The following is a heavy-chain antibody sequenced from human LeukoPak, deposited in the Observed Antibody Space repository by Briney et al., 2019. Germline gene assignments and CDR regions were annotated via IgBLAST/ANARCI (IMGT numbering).Heavy chain of an antibody. V-gene: IGHV1-2*02. D-gene: IGHD1-26*01. CDR2: INPNSGDT. J-gene: IGHJ3*02. Sequence: ASVKDSCKSSGYTFTDYYVHWVRQVPGQGLEWMGWINPNSGDTDYALKFQGRVTMTRDMSTSTVYMELSSLRSEDTAVYYCARTIRGSYYGDAFDIWGQGTMVTVSS. CDR3: ARTIRGSYYGDAFDI. CDR1: GYTFTDYY.